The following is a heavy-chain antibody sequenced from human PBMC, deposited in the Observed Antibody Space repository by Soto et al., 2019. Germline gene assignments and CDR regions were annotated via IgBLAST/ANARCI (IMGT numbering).Heavy chain of an antibody. CDR1: GYTFTYYG. Sequence: GASVKVSCKTSGYTFTYYGLSWVRQAPGQGLEWMGWISAYNANTNYAQNFQGRVTMTTDTSTSTVYMELRSLRSDDTAVYYCAKRRGGNPDDWFDPWGQGTLVTVSS. J-gene: IGHJ5*02. CDR2: ISAYNANT. V-gene: IGHV1-18*01. CDR3: AKRRGGNPDDWFDP. D-gene: IGHD2-15*01.